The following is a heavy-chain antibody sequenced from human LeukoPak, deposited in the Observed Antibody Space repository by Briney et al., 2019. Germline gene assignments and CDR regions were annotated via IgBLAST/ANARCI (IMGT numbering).Heavy chain of an antibody. J-gene: IGHJ3*02. V-gene: IGHV4-39*01. D-gene: IGHD3-3*01. Sequence: SETLSLTCTVSGGSISSSSYYWGGFRQPPGKGLGWIGGIYYSGSSYYNPSLKSRVTISVDTSKNQFSLKLSSVTAADTAVYYCARAEFWSGYYSHFDIWGQGTMVTVSS. CDR2: IYYSGSS. CDR1: GGSISSSSYY. CDR3: ARAEFWSGYYSHFDI.